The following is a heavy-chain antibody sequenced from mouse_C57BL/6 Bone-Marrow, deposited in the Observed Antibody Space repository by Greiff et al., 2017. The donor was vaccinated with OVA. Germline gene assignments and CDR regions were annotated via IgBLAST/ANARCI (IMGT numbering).Heavy chain of an antibody. CDR2: IYPGSGST. V-gene: IGHV1-55*01. CDR3: GITTVVAPPYAMDY. J-gene: IGHJ4*01. Sequence: QVQLKQPGAELVKPGASVKMSCKASGYTFTSYWITWVKQRPGQGLEWIGDIYPGSGSTNYTEKFKSKATLTVDTSSSTAYMQLSSLTSEDSAVYYCGITTVVAPPYAMDYWGQGTSVTVSS. CDR1: GYTFTSYW. D-gene: IGHD1-1*01.